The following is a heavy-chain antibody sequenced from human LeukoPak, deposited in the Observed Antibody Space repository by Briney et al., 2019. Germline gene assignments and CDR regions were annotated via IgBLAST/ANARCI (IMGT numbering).Heavy chain of an antibody. CDR1: GGSISSSSYY. D-gene: IGHD3-22*01. V-gene: IGHV4-39*01. CDR2: IYYSGST. Sequence: SETLSLTCTVSGGSISSSSYYWGWIRQPPGKGLEWIGSIYYSGSTYYNPSLKSRVTISVDTSKNQFSLKLSSVTAADTAVYYCARGIGYDSSVFYGYYFDYGGQGPLVTVSS. CDR3: ARGIGYDSSVFYGYYFDY. J-gene: IGHJ4*02.